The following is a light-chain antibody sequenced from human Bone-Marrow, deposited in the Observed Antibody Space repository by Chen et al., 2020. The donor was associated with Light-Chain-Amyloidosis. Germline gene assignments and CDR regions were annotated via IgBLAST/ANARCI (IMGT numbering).Light chain of an antibody. J-gene: IGLJ3*02. CDR1: NIGSTS. CDR2: DDS. V-gene: IGLV3-21*02. CDR3: QVWDRSSDRPV. Sequence: SYVLTQPSSVSVAPGPTATIACGGNNIGSTSVHWYQQTPGQAPLLVVYDDSVRPSGIPERLSGSNSGNTATLTISRVEAGDEADYYCQVWDRSSDRPVFGGGTKLTVL.